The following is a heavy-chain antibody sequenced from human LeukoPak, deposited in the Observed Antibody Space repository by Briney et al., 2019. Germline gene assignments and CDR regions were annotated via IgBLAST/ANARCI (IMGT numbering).Heavy chain of an antibody. CDR3: ARTAAPGTISPGEIDY. CDR1: GFSLSTSGMC. D-gene: IGHD6-13*01. J-gene: IGHJ4*02. V-gene: IGHV2-70*11. CDR2: IDWDDDK. Sequence: ESGPTLVNPTQTLTLTCIFSGFSLSTSGMCVSWIRQPPGKALEWLARIDWDDDKYYSTSLKTRLTISKDTSKNQVVLTMTNMDPVDTATYYCARTAAPGTISPGEIDYWGQGTLVTVSS.